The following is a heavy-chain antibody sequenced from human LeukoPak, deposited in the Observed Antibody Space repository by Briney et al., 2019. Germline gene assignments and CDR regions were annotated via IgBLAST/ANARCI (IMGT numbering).Heavy chain of an antibody. CDR2: ISNDGGGT. D-gene: IGHD3-22*01. CDR3: AKGSSGYFADL. V-gene: IGHV3-23*01. Sequence: GGSLRLSCTASGFIFNNFGLMWVRQAPGKGLEWVSAISNDGGGTTYADFVKGRFPISRDNSKNTLFLQMNCMRAEDTALYYCAKGSSGYFADLWGQGTLVTVSS. CDR1: GFIFNNFG. J-gene: IGHJ5*02.